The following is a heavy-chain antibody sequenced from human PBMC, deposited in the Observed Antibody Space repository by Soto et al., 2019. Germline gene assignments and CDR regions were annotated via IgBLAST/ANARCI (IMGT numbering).Heavy chain of an antibody. CDR1: VYTFTSYY. D-gene: IGHD3-22*01. CDR3: ARGLYYYSGSGYPNDH. Sequence: ASVTVSCTASVYTFTSYYSHWVRQAPGQGLEWMGVINAGGGGTRYTQKFQGRVTMTRDTSANTVYMELSSLRSEDTAVYFCARGLYYYSGSGYPNDHWGQGTLVTVSS. CDR2: INAGGGGT. V-gene: IGHV1-46*01. J-gene: IGHJ4*02.